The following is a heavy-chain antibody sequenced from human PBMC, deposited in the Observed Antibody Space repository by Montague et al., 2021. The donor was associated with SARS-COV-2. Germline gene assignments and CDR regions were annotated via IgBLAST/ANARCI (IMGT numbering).Heavy chain of an antibody. CDR2: IYYSGST. J-gene: IGHJ4*02. Sequence: SETLSLTCTVSGGSIITGSYFWTWIRQPAGKGLEWIGYIYYSGSTNYNPSLKSRVTISVDTSKNQFSLKLSSVTAADTAVYYCARVFPRWLQFDPYFDYWGQGTLVTVSS. CDR3: ARVFPRWLQFDPYFDY. D-gene: IGHD5-24*01. V-gene: IGHV4-61*10. CDR1: GGSIITGSYF.